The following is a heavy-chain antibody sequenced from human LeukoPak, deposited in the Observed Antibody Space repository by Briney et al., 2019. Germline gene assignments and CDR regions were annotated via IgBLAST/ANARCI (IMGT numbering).Heavy chain of an antibody. Sequence: SETLSLTCTVSGGSISSYYWSWIRQPPGKGLEWIGYIYYSGSTNYNPSLKSRVIISVDTSKNQFSLKLSSVTAADTAVYYCARVDYDSRGSYYDNWFHPWGQGSLVTVSS. J-gene: IGHJ5*02. CDR1: GGSISSYY. D-gene: IGHD3-22*01. CDR3: ARVDYDSRGSYYDNWFHP. CDR2: IYYSGST. V-gene: IGHV4-59*01.